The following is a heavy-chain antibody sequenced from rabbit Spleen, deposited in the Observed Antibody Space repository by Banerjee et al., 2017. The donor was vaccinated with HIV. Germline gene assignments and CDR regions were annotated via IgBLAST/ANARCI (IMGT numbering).Heavy chain of an antibody. CDR2: IGTGSSGNT. Sequence: QEQLEESGGDLVKPEGSLTLTCTASGFSFSSSYWICWVRQAPGKGLEWIACIGTGSSGNTYYASWAKGRFTISKTSSTTVTLQMTSLTAADTATYFCARGVAGYDHFNLWGPGTLVTFS. V-gene: IGHV1S45*01. D-gene: IGHD6-1*01. J-gene: IGHJ4*01. CDR3: ARGVAGYDHFNL. CDR1: GFSFSSSYW.